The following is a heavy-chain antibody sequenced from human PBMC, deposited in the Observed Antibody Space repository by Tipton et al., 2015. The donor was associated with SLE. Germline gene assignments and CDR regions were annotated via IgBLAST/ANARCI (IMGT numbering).Heavy chain of an antibody. CDR3: ARAVYGPFDY. CDR1: GYSISSGYY. CDR2: INHSGST. J-gene: IGHJ4*02. D-gene: IGHD4-17*01. Sequence: TLSLTCAVSGYSISSGYYWGWIRQPPGKGLEWIGEINHSGSTNYNPSLKSRVTISVDTSKNQFSLKLSSVTAADTAVYYCARAVYGPFDYWGQGTLVTVSS. V-gene: IGHV4-38-2*01.